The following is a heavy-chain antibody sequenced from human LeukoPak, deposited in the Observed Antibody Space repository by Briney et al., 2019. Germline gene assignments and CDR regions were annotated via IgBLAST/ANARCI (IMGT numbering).Heavy chain of an antibody. J-gene: IGHJ4*02. CDR1: GFTFSSYE. CDR3: ARGWASNTAGTLGH. V-gene: IGHV3-21*01. D-gene: IGHD6-19*01. Sequence: PGGSLSLSCAASGFTFSSYEMHWVRQAPGKGLEWASSVSSSSTYIFYADSVKGRFTISRDNAKNSLYLQMNSLRDEDTAVYYCARGWASNTAGTLGHWGQGTLVTVSS. CDR2: VSSSSTYI.